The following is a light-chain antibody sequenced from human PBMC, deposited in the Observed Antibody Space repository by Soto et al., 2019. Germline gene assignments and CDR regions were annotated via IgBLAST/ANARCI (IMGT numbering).Light chain of an antibody. V-gene: IGKV3-11*01. Sequence: EIFLTQSPATLSLSPGERATLSCRASQSVSSYLAWYQQKPGQAPRLLMYEASNRATGIPARFSGGGSGTDFTLTISSLEPEDFAVYYCQQRSDWPWTFGQGTKVDIK. CDR2: EAS. CDR3: QQRSDWPWT. CDR1: QSVSSY. J-gene: IGKJ1*01.